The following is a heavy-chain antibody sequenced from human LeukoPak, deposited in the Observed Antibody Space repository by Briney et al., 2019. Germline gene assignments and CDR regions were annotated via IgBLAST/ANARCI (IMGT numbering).Heavy chain of an antibody. Sequence: ASVKDSCKASGYTFTSYGISWVRQAPGQGLEWMGWISAYNGNTNYAQKLQGRVTMTTDTSTSTAYMELRSLRSDDTAVYYCARDSIPFSYGYAYFNYWGQGTLVTVSS. D-gene: IGHD5-18*01. CDR2: ISAYNGNT. J-gene: IGHJ4*02. V-gene: IGHV1-18*01. CDR1: GYTFTSYG. CDR3: ARDSIPFSYGYAYFNY.